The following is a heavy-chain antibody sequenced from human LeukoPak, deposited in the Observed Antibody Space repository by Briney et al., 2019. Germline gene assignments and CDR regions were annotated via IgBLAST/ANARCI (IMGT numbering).Heavy chain of an antibody. J-gene: IGHJ6*02. D-gene: IGHD6-13*01. Sequence: GRSLRLSCAASGFTFRSYAMHWVRQAPGKGLEWVAVISYDGSNKYYADSVKGRFTISRDNSKNTLYLQMNSLRAEDTAVYYCAKCIAAAGMELYYYYYGMDVWGQGTTVTVSS. CDR3: AKCIAAAGMELYYYYYGMDV. CDR1: GFTFRSYA. CDR2: ISYDGSNK. V-gene: IGHV3-30*18.